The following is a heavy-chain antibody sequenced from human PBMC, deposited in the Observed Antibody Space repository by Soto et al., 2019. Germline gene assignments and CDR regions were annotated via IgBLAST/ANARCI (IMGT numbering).Heavy chain of an antibody. V-gene: IGHV4-39*02. Sequence: PSETLSLTFSVSGFSISSSSYYWGWIRQPPGKGLEWIGSIYYSGSTYYNPSLNSRVTISVDTSKNHFSLRLSSMTAADTAVYYCVRLPASGVVGKYGMDVWGQGSTVTVSS. CDR3: VRLPASGVVGKYGMDV. D-gene: IGHD2-21*01. J-gene: IGHJ6*02. CDR1: GFSISSSSYY. CDR2: IYYSGST.